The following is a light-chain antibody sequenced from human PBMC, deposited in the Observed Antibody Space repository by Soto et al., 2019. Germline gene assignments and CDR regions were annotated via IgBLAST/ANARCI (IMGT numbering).Light chain of an antibody. Sequence: EIVLTQSPGSLSLSPGERATLSCRASQSVSSNYLAWYQLKPGQAPRLLIYGASSRATGIPDRFSGSGSGTDFTLTISRLEPEDFAVYYCQKYANSRTFGQGTEVQI. CDR1: QSVSSNY. CDR2: GAS. V-gene: IGKV3-20*01. J-gene: IGKJ1*01. CDR3: QKYANSRT.